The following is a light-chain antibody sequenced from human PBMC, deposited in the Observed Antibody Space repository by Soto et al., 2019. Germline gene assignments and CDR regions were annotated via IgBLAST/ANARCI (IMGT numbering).Light chain of an antibody. CDR2: LNSDGSH. CDR1: SGHSSYA. CDR3: QTWGTGIQV. J-gene: IGLJ3*02. Sequence: QLVLTQSPSASASLGASVKLTCTLSSGHSSYAIAWHQQQPEKGPRYLMKLNSDGSHSKGDGIPDRFSGSSSGAERYLTNSSVQSEDEADYNCQTWGTGIQVFGGGTKLTVL. V-gene: IGLV4-69*01.